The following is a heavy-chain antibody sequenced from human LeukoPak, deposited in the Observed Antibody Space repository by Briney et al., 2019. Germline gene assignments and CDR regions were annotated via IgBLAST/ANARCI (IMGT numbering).Heavy chain of an antibody. CDR3: ARDFWGACRVDYFDY. CDR2: IKQDGSET. D-gene: IGHD3-3*01. CDR1: GFTFSSYW. Sequence: GGSLRLSCAASGFTFSSYWMSWVRRAPGKGLEWVANIKQDGSETYYVDSVRGRFTISRDNAKNSLYLQMNSLRAEDTAVYYCARDFWGACRVDYFDYWGQGTLVTVSS. V-gene: IGHV3-7*01. J-gene: IGHJ4*02.